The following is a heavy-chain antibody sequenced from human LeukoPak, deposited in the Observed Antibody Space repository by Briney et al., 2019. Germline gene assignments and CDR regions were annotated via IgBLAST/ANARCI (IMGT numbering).Heavy chain of an antibody. CDR1: GGSFSGYY. CDR2: INHSGST. D-gene: IGHD3-3*01. CDR3: ARRNHNFWNPFDY. V-gene: IGHV4-34*01. Sequence: SETLSLTCAVYGGSFSGYYWSWIRQPPGKGLEWIGEINHSGSTNCNPSLKSRVTISVDTSKNQFSLKLSSVTAADTAVYYCARRNHNFWNPFDYWGQGTLVTVSS. J-gene: IGHJ4*02.